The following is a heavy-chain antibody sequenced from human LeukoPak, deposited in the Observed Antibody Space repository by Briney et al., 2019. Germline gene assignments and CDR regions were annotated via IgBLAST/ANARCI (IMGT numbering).Heavy chain of an antibody. Sequence: GGSLRLSCAASGFTFSDYYMSWIRQAPGKGLEWVSYISSSGSTIYYADSVKGRFTISRDNAKNSLYLQMNSLRAEDTAVYYCARRSPSYYYDSVAFDIWGQGTMVTVSP. CDR2: ISSSGSTI. CDR1: GFTFSDYY. V-gene: IGHV3-11*01. D-gene: IGHD3-22*01. J-gene: IGHJ3*02. CDR3: ARRSPSYYYDSVAFDI.